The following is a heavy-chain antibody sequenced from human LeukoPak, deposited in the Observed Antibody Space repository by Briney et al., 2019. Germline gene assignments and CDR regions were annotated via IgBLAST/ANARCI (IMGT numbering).Heavy chain of an antibody. V-gene: IGHV3-11*01. J-gene: IGHJ6*02. CDR2: ISSSGSTI. D-gene: IGHD3-10*01. CDR3: ARVMGSYGSGSFYYYYYGMDV. CDR1: GFTFSDYY. Sequence: GGSLRLSCAASGFTFSDYYMSWIRQAPGKGLEWVSYISSSGSTIYYADSVKGRFTIARDNAKNSLYLKMNSLRAEDTAVYYCARVMGSYGSGSFYYYYYGMDVWGQGTTVTVSS.